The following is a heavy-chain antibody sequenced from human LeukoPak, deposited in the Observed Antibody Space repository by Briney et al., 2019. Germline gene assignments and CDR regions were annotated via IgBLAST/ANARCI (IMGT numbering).Heavy chain of an antibody. J-gene: IGHJ4*02. Sequence: PGGSLRLSCAASGFTFSSYGMHWVRQAPGKGLEWVAVMWFDETNEYYADSVKGRFTISRDNPKNTLYLQMNSLRAEDTAVYYCAKVRAYCSGGSRWATLDHWGQGTLLTVSS. CDR3: AKVRAYCSGGSRWATLDH. D-gene: IGHD2-15*01. V-gene: IGHV3-33*06. CDR1: GFTFSSYG. CDR2: MWFDETNE.